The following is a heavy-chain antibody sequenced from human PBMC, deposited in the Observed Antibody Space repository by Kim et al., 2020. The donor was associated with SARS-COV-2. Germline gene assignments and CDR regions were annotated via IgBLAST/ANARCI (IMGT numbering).Heavy chain of an antibody. CDR2: IYHSGST. Sequence: SETLSLTCAVSGGSISSSNWWSWVRQPPGKGLEWIGEIYHSGSTNYNPSLKSRVTISVDKSKNQFSLKLSSVTAADTAVYYCARREGGNYYGSGTQIDYWGQGTLVTVSS. D-gene: IGHD3-10*01. V-gene: IGHV4-4*02. J-gene: IGHJ4*02. CDR3: ARREGGNYYGSGTQIDY. CDR1: GGSISSSNW.